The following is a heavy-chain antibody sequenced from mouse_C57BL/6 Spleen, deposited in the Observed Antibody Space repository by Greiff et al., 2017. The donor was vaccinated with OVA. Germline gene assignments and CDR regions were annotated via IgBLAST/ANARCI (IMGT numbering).Heavy chain of an antibody. CDR1: GFSLTSYA. V-gene: IGHV2-9-1*01. CDR2: IWTGGGT. Sequence: VQGVESGPGLVAPSQSLSITCTVSGFSLTSYAISWVRQPPGKGLEWLGVIWTGGGTNYNSALKSRLSISKDNSKSQVFLKMNSLQTDDTARYYCARNEGGLYYSYAMDYWGQGTSVTVSS. CDR3: ARNEGGLYYSYAMDY. D-gene: IGHD2-1*01. J-gene: IGHJ4*01.